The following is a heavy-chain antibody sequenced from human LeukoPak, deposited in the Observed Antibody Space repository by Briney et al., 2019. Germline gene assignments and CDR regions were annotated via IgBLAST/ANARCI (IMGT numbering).Heavy chain of an antibody. CDR3: ARGERGSYDFDY. CDR2: IYSGGST. V-gene: IGHV3-53*01. D-gene: IGHD1-26*01. J-gene: IGHJ4*02. CDR1: GFTVGSNY. Sequence: GGSLRLSCAASGFTVGSNYMSWVRQAPGKGLEWVSVIYSGGSTYYADSVKGRFTISRDNSKNTLYLQMNSLRAEDTAVYYCARGERGSYDFDYWGQGTLVTVSS.